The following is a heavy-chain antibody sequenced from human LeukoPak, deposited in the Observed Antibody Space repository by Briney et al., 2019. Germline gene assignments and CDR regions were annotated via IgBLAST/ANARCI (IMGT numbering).Heavy chain of an antibody. J-gene: IGHJ4*02. CDR1: GYTFTSYG. CDR2: ISDYNGNT. Sequence: ASVKVSCKASGYTFTSYGMSWVRQAPGQGLEWMGWISDYNGNTNYAQKLQGRVTMTTDTSTTTAYMELRSLSSDDTAVYYCTRGRLGYCSGGSCSDFAYWGQGTLVSVSS. D-gene: IGHD2-15*01. CDR3: TRGRLGYCSGGSCSDFAY. V-gene: IGHV1-18*01.